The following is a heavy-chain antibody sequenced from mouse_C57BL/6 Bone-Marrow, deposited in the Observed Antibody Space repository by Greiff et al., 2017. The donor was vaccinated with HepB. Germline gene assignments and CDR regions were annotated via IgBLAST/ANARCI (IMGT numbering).Heavy chain of an antibody. V-gene: IGHV1-4*01. CDR1: GYTFTSYT. CDR3: ARGVTPDYYAMDY. D-gene: IGHD2-2*01. J-gene: IGHJ4*01. CDR2: INPSSGYT. Sequence: VKLMESGAELARPGASVKMSCKASGYTFTSYTMHWVKQRPGQGLEWIGYINPSSGYTKYNQKFKDKATLTADKSSSTAYMQLSSLTSEDSAVYYCARGVTPDYYAMDYWGQGTSVTVSS.